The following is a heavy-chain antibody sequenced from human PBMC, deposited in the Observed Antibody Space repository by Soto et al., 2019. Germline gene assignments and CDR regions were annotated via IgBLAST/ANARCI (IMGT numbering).Heavy chain of an antibody. J-gene: IGHJ2*01. CDR3: AVGLVVACGYFDL. D-gene: IGHD6-19*01. CDR1: GFIFSTYS. Sequence: EAQLVESGGGLVQPGGSLRLYCAACGFIFSTYSMNWVRQAPGRGLEWLSYISHNSDSVHYADSVEGRFTISRDNVENSLYLEMNSLRVEDTAIYYCAVGLVVACGYFDLWVRGSLVTVSS. V-gene: IGHV3-48*01. CDR2: ISHNSDSV.